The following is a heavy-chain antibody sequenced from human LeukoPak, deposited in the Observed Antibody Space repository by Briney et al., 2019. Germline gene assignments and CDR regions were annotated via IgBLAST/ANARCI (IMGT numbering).Heavy chain of an antibody. Sequence: GGSLRLSCADSGFTFSSYEMDWVRQAPGKGLEWVSYIISCGSTIYYADSVKGRFTISRDNAKNSLYLQMNSLRAEDTAVYYCARGPPGLRYFDWMSGSGDAFDIWGQGTMVTVSS. V-gene: IGHV3-48*03. CDR3: ARGPPGLRYFDWMSGSGDAFDI. D-gene: IGHD3-9*01. CDR1: GFTFSSYE. J-gene: IGHJ3*02. CDR2: IISCGSTI.